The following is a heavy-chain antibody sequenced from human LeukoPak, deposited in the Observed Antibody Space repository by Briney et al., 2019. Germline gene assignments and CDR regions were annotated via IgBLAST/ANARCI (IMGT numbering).Heavy chain of an antibody. D-gene: IGHD4-23*01. CDR2: TSAYNGNT. CDR1: GYTFTSYG. CDR3: ARFDDYGGNSGDY. Sequence: GASVKVSCKASGYTFTSYGISWVRQAPGQGREWMGWTSAYNGNTNYAQKLQGRVTMTTDTSTSAAYMELRSLRSDDTAVYYCARFDDYGGNSGDYWGQGTLVTVSS. V-gene: IGHV1-18*01. J-gene: IGHJ4*02.